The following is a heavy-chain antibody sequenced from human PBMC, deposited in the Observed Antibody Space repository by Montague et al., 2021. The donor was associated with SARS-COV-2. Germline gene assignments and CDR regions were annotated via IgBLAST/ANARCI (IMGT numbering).Heavy chain of an antibody. CDR1: GASINNTNW. CDR3: AIYTAHDALDI. Sequence: SESLSLTCDVSGASINNTNWWTWVRQPPGKGLEWIGEIYHSGSTYYNPSLKMRISMSVDEPKNQFSLMLTSVTAADTAIYYCAIYTAHDALDIWGPGTLVTVSS. CDR2: IYHSGST. D-gene: IGHD2-21*02. V-gene: IGHV4-4*02. J-gene: IGHJ3*02.